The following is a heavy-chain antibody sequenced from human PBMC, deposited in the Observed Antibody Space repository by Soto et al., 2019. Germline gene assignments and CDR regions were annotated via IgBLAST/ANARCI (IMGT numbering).Heavy chain of an antibody. D-gene: IGHD3-3*01. Sequence: GSLRLSCAASGFTFSSYWMSWVRQAPGKGLEWVANIKQDGSEKYYVDSVKGRFTISRDNAKNSLYLQMNSLRAEDTAVYYCARVSAYDFWSGYFDYWGQGTLVTGSS. CDR2: IKQDGSEK. CDR3: ARVSAYDFWSGYFDY. J-gene: IGHJ4*02. CDR1: GFTFSSYW. V-gene: IGHV3-7*01.